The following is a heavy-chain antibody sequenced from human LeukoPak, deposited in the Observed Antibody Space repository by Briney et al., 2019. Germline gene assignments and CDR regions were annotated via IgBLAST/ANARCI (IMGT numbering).Heavy chain of an antibody. Sequence: PGGSLRLSCGVSGFAFTSAWMTWVRQAPGKGLEWVGRIKSEADGGTSDYATAVKGRFIISRNDSDNTHYLQMNSLKTEDTAMYYCCTPSGATALSPSFGLWGQGALVTVSS. D-gene: IGHD3-10*01. V-gene: IGHV3-15*01. J-gene: IGHJ4*02. CDR2: IKSEADGGTS. CDR3: CTPSGATALSPSFGL. CDR1: GFAFTSAW.